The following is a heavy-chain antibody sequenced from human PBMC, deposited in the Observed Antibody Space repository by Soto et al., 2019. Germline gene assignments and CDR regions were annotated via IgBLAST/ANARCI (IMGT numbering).Heavy chain of an antibody. Sequence: GGSLILSCTASGFTFGDYAMSWVRQAPGKGLEWVGFIRSKAYGGTTEYAASVKGRFTISRDDSKSIAYLQMNSLKTEDTAVYYCTRARYYDFWSGYYQPSHYYYGMDVWCQGPTVTVSS. D-gene: IGHD3-3*01. V-gene: IGHV3-49*04. CDR2: IRSKAYGGTT. CDR3: TRARYYDFWSGYYQPSHYYYGMDV. J-gene: IGHJ6*02. CDR1: GFTFGDYA.